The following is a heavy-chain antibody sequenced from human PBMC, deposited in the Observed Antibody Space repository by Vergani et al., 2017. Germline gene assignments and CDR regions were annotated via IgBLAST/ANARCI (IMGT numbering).Heavy chain of an antibody. D-gene: IGHD2-21*01. Sequence: EVQLVESGGGLVQPGRSLRLSCAASGFTFDDYAMHWVRQAPGKGLEWVSGISWNSGRVGYADSVNGRFTISRDNAKNSLYLQMNSLRAEDTALYYCAKVASLRSYYYYYYMDVWGKXP. J-gene: IGHJ6*03. CDR3: AKVASLRSYYYYYYMDV. CDR1: GFTFDDYA. CDR2: ISWNSGRV. V-gene: IGHV3-9*01.